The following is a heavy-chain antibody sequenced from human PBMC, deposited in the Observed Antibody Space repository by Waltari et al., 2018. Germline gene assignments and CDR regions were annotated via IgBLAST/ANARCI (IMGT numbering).Heavy chain of an antibody. CDR3: ARDRGLMVFAANPYFDS. CDR1: GYTFADYY. J-gene: IGHJ4*02. CDR2: INPNSGVT. V-gene: IGHV1-2*02. Sequence: QVQLVQSGAELKKPGASVKVSCKPSGYTFADYYLHWVRQAPGQGLEWMGWINPNSGVTNSARKFQDRVTLTRDTSITTAYLELSGLTSDDTAVYYCARDRGLMVFAANPYFDSGGQGALVTVSS. D-gene: IGHD2-8*01.